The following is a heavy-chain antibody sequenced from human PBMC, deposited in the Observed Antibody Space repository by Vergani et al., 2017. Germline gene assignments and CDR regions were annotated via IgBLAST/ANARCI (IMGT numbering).Heavy chain of an antibody. CDR2: IYHSGST. Sequence: QVRLQESGPGLVKPSETLSLTCAVSGYSISSGYYWGWIRQPPGKGLEWIGSIYHSGSTYYNPSLKSRVTISVDTSKNQFSLKLSSVTAADTAVYYCARQVMIVVVKGWGQGTLVTVSS. V-gene: IGHV4-38-2*01. CDR3: ARQVMIVVVKG. CDR1: GYSISSGYY. D-gene: IGHD3-22*01. J-gene: IGHJ4*02.